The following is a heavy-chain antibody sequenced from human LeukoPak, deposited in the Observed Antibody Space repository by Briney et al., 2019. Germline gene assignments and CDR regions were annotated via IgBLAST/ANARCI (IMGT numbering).Heavy chain of an antibody. V-gene: IGHV4-59*01. CDR1: GGSISSYY. CDR2: IYYSGST. J-gene: IGHJ4*02. D-gene: IGHD4-17*01. Sequence: PSETLSLTCTVSGGSISSYYWSWIRQPPGKGLEWIGYIYYSGSTNYNPSLKSRVTISVDTSKNQFSLKLSSVTAADTAVYFCARRTTVTSGFEYWGQGTLVTVSS. CDR3: ARRTTVTSGFEY.